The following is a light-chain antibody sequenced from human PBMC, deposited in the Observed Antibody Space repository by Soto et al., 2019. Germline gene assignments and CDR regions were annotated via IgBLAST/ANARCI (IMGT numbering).Light chain of an antibody. CDR3: LQYNSYSWT. CDR1: QSFSNW. J-gene: IGKJ1*01. V-gene: IGKV1-5*03. CDR2: KAS. Sequence: DIQMTQSPSTLSASVGDTVTITCRASQSFSNWLAWYQQKPGKAPKFLIYKASTLERGVPSRLRGSGSGTEFPLTVSSLQPDDFASYCCLQYNSYSWTFGQGTKVQIK.